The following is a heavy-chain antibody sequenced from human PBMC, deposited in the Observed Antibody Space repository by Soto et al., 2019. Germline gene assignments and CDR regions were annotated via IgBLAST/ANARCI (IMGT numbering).Heavy chain of an antibody. CDR1: GFTVSSNC. J-gene: IGHJ4*02. V-gene: IGHV3-66*01. D-gene: IGHD5-18*01. CDR2: IYSGGST. CDR3: ARVDKYSPTYYFDY. Sequence: GGSLRLSCAAAGFTVSSNCRSWVRQAPGKGLEWVSVIYSGGSTYYADSVKGRFTISRDNSKNTLYLQMNSLRAEDTAVYYCARVDKYSPTYYFDYWGQGTLVTVSS.